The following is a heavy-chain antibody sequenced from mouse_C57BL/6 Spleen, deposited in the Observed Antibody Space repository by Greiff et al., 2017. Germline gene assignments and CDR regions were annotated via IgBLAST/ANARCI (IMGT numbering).Heavy chain of an antibody. J-gene: IGHJ2*01. Sequence: QVQLKESGAELVKPGASVKISCKASGYAFSSYWMNWVKQRPGQGLEWIGQIYPGDGDTKYNGKFKGKATLTADKSSSTAYMQLSSLTSEDSAVYFCARGPYGSYFDYWGQGTTPTVSS. CDR3: ARGPYGSYFDY. D-gene: IGHD1-1*01. V-gene: IGHV1-80*01. CDR1: GYAFSSYW. CDR2: IYPGDGDT.